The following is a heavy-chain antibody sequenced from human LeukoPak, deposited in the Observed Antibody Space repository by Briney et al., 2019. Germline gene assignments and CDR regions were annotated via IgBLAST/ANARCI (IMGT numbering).Heavy chain of an antibody. CDR3: ATGLGSSGWAAPFDY. CDR2: INPNSGGT. D-gene: IGHD6-19*01. J-gene: IGHJ4*02. V-gene: IGHV1-2*02. Sequence: VKVSFKASGYPFTGYYMHWVRPAPGQGLEWMGWINPNSGGTNYAQKFQGRVTMTRDTSISTAYMELSRLRSDDTAVYYCATGLGSSGWAAPFDYWGQGTLVTVSS. CDR1: GYPFTGYY.